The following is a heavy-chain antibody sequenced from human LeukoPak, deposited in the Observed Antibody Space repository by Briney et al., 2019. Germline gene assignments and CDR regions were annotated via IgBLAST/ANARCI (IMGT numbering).Heavy chain of an antibody. J-gene: IGHJ4*02. CDR3: YTSGSGSYYNPPFDY. CDR1: GGSISSSSYY. D-gene: IGHD3-10*01. V-gene: IGHV4-39*01. Sequence: SETLSLTCTVSGGSISSSSYYWGWIRQPPGKGLEWIGSIYYSGSTYYNPSLKSRVTISVDTSKNQFSLRLSSVAAADTDVYYYYTSGSGSYYNPPFDYWGQGTLVTVSS. CDR2: IYYSGST.